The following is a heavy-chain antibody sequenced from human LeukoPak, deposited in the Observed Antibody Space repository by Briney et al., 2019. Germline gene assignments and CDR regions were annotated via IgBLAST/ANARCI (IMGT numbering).Heavy chain of an antibody. D-gene: IGHD3-3*01. J-gene: IGHJ4*02. CDR1: GFTFRIYW. V-gene: IGHV3-7*03. Sequence: GGSLRLSCAASGFTFRIYWVTWVRQAPGKGLEWVGNIKQDGSEKYYVDSVKGRFTISRDNAKNSLYLQMNSLRAEDTAVYYCAREEWSGYQFDYWGQGTLVTVSS. CDR3: AREEWSGYQFDY. CDR2: IKQDGSEK.